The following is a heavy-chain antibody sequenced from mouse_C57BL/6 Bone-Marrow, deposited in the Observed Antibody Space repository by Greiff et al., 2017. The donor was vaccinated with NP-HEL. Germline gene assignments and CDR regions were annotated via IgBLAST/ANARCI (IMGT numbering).Heavy chain of an antibody. CDR1: GFTFSSYA. V-gene: IGHV5-4*01. Sequence: DVKVEESGGGLVKPGGSLKLSCAASGFTFSSYAMSWVRQTPEKRLEWVATISYGGISTSYPDNVKGRFTISRDNAKNNMYLQMSHLKSEDTAMYYCARDTLVGYFDVWGTGTTVTVSS. CDR3: ARDTLVGYFDV. CDR2: ISYGGIST. J-gene: IGHJ1*03.